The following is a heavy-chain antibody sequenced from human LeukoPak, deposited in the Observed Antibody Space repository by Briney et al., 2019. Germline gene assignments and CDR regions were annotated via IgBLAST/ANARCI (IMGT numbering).Heavy chain of an antibody. J-gene: IGHJ4*02. CDR2: ISSVGSKK. CDR3: ARDGYSYCYVFWGDYDFGY. D-gene: IGHD5-18*01. CDR1: AFTFGSYA. Sequence: SLRLSCAPSAFTFGSYAMHWVRQAPDKGLGWEAVISSVGSKKYYADSVKGRFTISRDNSKNTLYMQMNSVRAEDTAVYYCARDGYSYCYVFWGDYDFGYWGQGTLVTVSS. V-gene: IGHV3-30*04.